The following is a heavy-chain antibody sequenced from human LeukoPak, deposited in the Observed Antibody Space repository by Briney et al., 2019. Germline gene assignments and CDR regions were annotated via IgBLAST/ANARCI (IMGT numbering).Heavy chain of an antibody. Sequence: GGSLRLSCAASGFTFSSYAMHWVRQAPGKGLEWVAVISYDGSNKYYADSVKGRFTISRDNAKNSLYLQMNSLRVEDTAVYYCARDGGGYDSWGQGTLVTVSS. J-gene: IGHJ5*01. V-gene: IGHV3-30*07. CDR1: GFTFSSYA. CDR2: ISYDGSNK. CDR3: ARDGGGYDS. D-gene: IGHD5-24*01.